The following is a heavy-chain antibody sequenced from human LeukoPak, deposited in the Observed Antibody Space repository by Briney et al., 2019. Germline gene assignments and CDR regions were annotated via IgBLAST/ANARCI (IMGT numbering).Heavy chain of an antibody. CDR3: AREAEYPGTYYFDY. CDR2: IYYSGST. V-gene: IGHV4-39*07. Sequence: SETLSLTCTVSGGSISSSSYYWGWIRQPPGKGLEWIVSIYYSGSTYYTPSLNTRVTISVDTSKNQFSLKLSSVTAADTAVYYCAREAEYPGTYYFDYWGQGTLVTVSS. CDR1: GGSISSSSYY. D-gene: IGHD2/OR15-2a*01. J-gene: IGHJ4*02.